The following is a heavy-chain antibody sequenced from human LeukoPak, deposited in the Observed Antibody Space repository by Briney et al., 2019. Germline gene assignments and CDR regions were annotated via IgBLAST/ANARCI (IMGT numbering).Heavy chain of an antibody. V-gene: IGHV1-2*06. D-gene: IGHD5-18*01. J-gene: IGHJ4*02. CDR2: INPNSGGT. CDR1: GYTFTGYY. CDR3: ARDTRGYSYGYQDY. Sequence: ASVKVSCKASGYTFTGYYMHWVRQAPGQGLEWMGRINPNSGGTNYAQKFQGRVTMTRDTFISTAYMELSRLRSDDTAVYYCARDTRGYSYGYQDYWGQGTLVTVSS.